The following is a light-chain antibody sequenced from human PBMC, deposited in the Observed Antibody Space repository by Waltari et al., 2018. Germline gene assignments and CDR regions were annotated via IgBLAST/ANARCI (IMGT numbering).Light chain of an antibody. CDR2: EVS. V-gene: IGLV2-14*01. J-gene: IGLJ1*01. Sequence: QSALTQPASVSGPPGQSITISCTGTSSDVGGYNYVSWYQPHPGKAPKLMIYEVSNRPSGVSNRFSGSKSGNTASLPISGLQAEDEADYYCSSYTSSSTPYVFGTGTKVTVL. CDR3: SSYTSSSTPYV. CDR1: SSDVGGYNY.